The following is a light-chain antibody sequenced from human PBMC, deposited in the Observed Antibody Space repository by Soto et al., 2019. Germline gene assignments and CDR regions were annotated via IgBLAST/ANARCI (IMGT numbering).Light chain of an antibody. J-gene: IGKJ1*01. V-gene: IGKV1-39*01. Sequence: DIQMTQSPPSLSASVGDRVTITCLASQSISSYLNWYQQKPGKAPKLLIYAASSLQSGVPSRFSGSGSGTDFTLTISSLQPDDFATYYCQQYNSYSPATFGQGTKVDIK. CDR2: AAS. CDR3: QQYNSYSPAT. CDR1: QSISSY.